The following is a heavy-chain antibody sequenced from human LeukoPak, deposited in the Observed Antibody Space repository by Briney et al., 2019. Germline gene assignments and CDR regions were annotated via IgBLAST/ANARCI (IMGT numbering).Heavy chain of an antibody. V-gene: IGHV1-46*01. CDR3: AKVCCGGDCSYNWFDP. D-gene: IGHD2-21*02. Sequence: ASVKVSCKASGYIFTDYYMHWVRQAPGQGLEWMGIINPSGGSTSYAQKFQGRVTMTRDTSTSTVYMELSSLRSEDTAVYYCAKVCCGGDCSYNWFDPWGQGTLVTVSS. J-gene: IGHJ5*02. CDR1: GYIFTDYY. CDR2: INPSGGST.